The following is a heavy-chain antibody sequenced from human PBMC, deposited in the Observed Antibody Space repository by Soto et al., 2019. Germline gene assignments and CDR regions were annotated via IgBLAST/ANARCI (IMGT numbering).Heavy chain of an antibody. D-gene: IGHD3-22*01. J-gene: IGHJ2*01. CDR1: EDTFRNYA. CDR3: VSTMYESSAYYYWYLGL. Sequence: QVELVQSGAEGKKPGSSVKVSCQASEDTFRNYAISWVRQAPGQGLEWMGRIIPIFGTANYAQKFQGRVTITADTSANTVYLELSSLRSEDTAVYYCVSTMYESSAYYYWYLGLWGRGTLVTVAS. V-gene: IGHV1-69*06. CDR2: IIPIFGTA.